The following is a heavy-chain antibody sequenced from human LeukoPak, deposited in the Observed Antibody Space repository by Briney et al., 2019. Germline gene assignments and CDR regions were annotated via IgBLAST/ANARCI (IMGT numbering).Heavy chain of an antibody. J-gene: IGHJ4*02. CDR1: GGSISSGGYY. CDR2: ICYSGST. Sequence: SQTLSLTCTVSGGSISSGGYYRSWIRQHPGKGLEWIGYICYSGSTYYNPSLKSRVTISVDTSKNQFSLKLSSVTAADTAVYYCARVLRDSSGYYCDYWGQGTLVTVSS. CDR3: ARVLRDSSGYYCDY. V-gene: IGHV4-31*03. D-gene: IGHD3-22*01.